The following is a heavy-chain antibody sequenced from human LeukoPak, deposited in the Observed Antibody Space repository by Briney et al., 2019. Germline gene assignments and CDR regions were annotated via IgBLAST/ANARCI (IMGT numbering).Heavy chain of an antibody. Sequence: GGSLRLSCAASGFTFSSYGMHWVRQAPGKGLGWVAVIWYDGSNKYYADSVKGRFTISRDNSKNTLYLQMNSLRAEDTAVYYCARERAMVRGVIITGDNWFDPWGQGTLVTVSS. CDR1: GFTFSSYG. D-gene: IGHD3-10*01. CDR3: ARERAMVRGVIITGDNWFDP. J-gene: IGHJ5*02. CDR2: IWYDGSNK. V-gene: IGHV3-33*01.